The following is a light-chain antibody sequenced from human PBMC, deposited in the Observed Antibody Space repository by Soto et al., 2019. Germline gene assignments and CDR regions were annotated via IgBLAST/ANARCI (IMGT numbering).Light chain of an antibody. CDR3: GSYRGINSAV. J-gene: IGLJ1*01. Sequence: QSALTQPASVSGSPGQSITISCTGTSSDVGGYNYVSWYQQYPGKAPRLMIYDINNRPSGVSSRFSGSKSGNTASLTISGLQAEDEAAYYCGSYRGINSAVFGTGTKLTVL. CDR1: SSDVGGYNY. CDR2: DIN. V-gene: IGLV2-14*03.